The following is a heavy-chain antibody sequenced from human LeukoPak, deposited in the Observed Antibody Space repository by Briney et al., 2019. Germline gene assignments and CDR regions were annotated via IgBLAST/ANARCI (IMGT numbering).Heavy chain of an antibody. D-gene: IGHD2-15*01. CDR3: ARDLGGYPFFMDV. CDR2: LDESGRP. V-gene: IGHV4-39*07. Sequence: WAWVRQPPGKGLEFIGSLDESGRPYYNRPLKSRVSISGDTSGKQFSLNLTSVTAADTAVYFCARDLGGYPFFMDVWGRGTTVIVSS. J-gene: IGHJ6*03.